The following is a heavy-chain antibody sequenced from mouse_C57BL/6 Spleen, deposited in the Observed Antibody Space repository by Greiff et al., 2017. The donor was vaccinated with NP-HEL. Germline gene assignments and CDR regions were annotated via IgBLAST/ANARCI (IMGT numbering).Heavy chain of an antibody. CDR2: IDPNSGGT. CDR3: AREGGGGLRTWFAY. J-gene: IGHJ3*01. D-gene: IGHD2-4*01. CDR1: GYTFTSYW. V-gene: IGHV1-72*01. Sequence: QVQLKQPGAELVKPGASVKLSCKASGYTFTSYWMHWVKQRPGRGLEWIGRIDPNSGGTKYNEKFKSKATLTVDKPSSTAYMQLSSLTSEDSAVYYCAREGGGGLRTWFAYWGQGTLVTVSA.